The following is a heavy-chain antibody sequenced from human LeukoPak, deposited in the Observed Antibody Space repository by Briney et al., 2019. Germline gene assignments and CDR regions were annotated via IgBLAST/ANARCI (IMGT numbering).Heavy chain of an antibody. D-gene: IGHD3-22*01. V-gene: IGHV3-11*01. CDR1: GFTFSDYY. J-gene: IGHJ1*01. CDR3: ASSQWDSSGQPYWGFQH. CDR2: ISSSGSTR. Sequence: GGSLRLSCAASGFTFSDYYMYWIRQAPGKGLEWVSYISSSGSTRYYADSVKGRFTISRDNAKNSLYLQMNSLRAEDTAVYYCASSQWDSSGQPYWGFQHWGQGTLVTVSS.